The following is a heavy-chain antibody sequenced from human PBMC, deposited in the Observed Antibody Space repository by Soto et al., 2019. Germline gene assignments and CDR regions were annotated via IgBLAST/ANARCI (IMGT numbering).Heavy chain of an antibody. CDR2: IYPGDSDT. D-gene: IGHD5-12*01. V-gene: IGHV5-51*01. CDR1: GYSFTSYW. CDR3: ARLYVGYRGYDPKGHNWFDP. J-gene: IGHJ5*02. Sequence: PGESLKISCKGSGYSFTSYWIGWVRQMPGKGLEWMGIIYPGDSDTRYSPSFQGQVTISADKSISTAYLQWSSLKASDTAMYYCARLYVGYRGYDPKGHNWFDPWGQGTLVTVSS.